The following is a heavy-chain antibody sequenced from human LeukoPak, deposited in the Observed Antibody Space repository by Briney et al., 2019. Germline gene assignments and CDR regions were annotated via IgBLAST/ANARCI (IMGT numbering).Heavy chain of an antibody. J-gene: IGHJ6*04. CDR1: GFTFSYYG. Sequence: PGGSLRLSCAASGFTFSYYGMHWVRQAPGKGLEWVTFIGYDGTDKYYADSVKGRFTISRDNSKNTLYLQMNSLRGEDTAVYYCARENYDFSIGDVWGKGTTVTVSS. V-gene: IGHV3-30*02. D-gene: IGHD3-3*01. CDR3: ARENYDFSIGDV. CDR2: IGYDGTDK.